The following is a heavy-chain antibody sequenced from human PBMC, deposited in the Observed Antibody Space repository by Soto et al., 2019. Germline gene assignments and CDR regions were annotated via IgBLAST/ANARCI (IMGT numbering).Heavy chain of an antibody. CDR1: RYTFTSYY. D-gene: IGHD3-22*01. V-gene: IGHV1-46*01. Sequence: ASVKVSCKASRYTFTSYYMHWVRQAPGQGLEWMGIINPSGGSTSYAQQFQGRVTMTRDTSTSTVYMELSSLRSEDTAVYYCAGTRGPYYYDSSGYYSYGSAFDYWGQGTLVTVSS. CDR2: INPSGGST. J-gene: IGHJ4*02. CDR3: AGTRGPYYYDSSGYYSYGSAFDY.